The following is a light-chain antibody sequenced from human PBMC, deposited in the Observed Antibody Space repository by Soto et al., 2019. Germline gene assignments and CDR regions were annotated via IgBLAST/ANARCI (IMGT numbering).Light chain of an antibody. CDR1: QSVNSN. CDR3: QQHNNWPT. Sequence: EIVMTQSPATLSVSPGERATLSCRASQSVNSNLAWYQQKPGQAPRLLIYGASTRATGVPARFSGSGSGTEFILTVSSLQSEDFSVYLCQQHNNWPTFGQGTKVEIK. J-gene: IGKJ1*01. V-gene: IGKV3-15*01. CDR2: GAS.